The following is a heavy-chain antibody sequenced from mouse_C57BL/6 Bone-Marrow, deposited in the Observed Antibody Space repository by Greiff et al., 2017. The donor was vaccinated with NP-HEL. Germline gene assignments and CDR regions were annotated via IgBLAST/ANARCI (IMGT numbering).Heavy chain of an antibody. CDR2: IDPSDSET. V-gene: IGHV1-52*01. CDR3: ARLDYDSDY. J-gene: IGHJ2*01. CDR1: GYTFTSYW. Sequence: VKLQQPGAELVRPGSSVKLSCKASGYTFTSYWMHWVKQRPIQGLEWIGNIDPSDSETHYNQKFKDKATLTVDKSSSTAYMQLSSLTSEDSAVYYCARLDYDSDYWGQGTTLTVSS. D-gene: IGHD1-1*02.